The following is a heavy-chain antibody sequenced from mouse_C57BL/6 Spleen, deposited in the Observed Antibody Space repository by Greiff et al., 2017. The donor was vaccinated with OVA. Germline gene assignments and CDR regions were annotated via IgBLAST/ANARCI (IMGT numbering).Heavy chain of an antibody. J-gene: IGHJ2*01. V-gene: IGHV1-59*01. CDR3: ARLITTVVADY. D-gene: IGHD1-1*01. Sequence: VQLQQPWAELVRPGTSVKLSCKASGYTFTSYWMHWVKQRPGQGLEWIGVIDPSDSYTNYNQKFKGKATLTVDTSSSTAYMQLSSLTSEDSAVYYCARLITTVVADYWGQGTTLTVSS. CDR1: GYTFTSYW. CDR2: IDPSDSYT.